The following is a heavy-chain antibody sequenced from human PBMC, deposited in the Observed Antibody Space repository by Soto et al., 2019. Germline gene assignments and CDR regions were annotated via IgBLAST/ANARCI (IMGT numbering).Heavy chain of an antibody. Sequence: EVQLVESGGGLVKPGGSLRLSCAASGFTFSGHTINWVRQAPGKGLEWVSSVSSSSSYIYYADSVKGRFTVSRDNAEKSLYLQMNSLRAGDTAMYYCARCMGFDGSGYAFFDSWGQGTLVTVSS. CDR3: ARCMGFDGSGYAFFDS. CDR1: GFTFSGHT. J-gene: IGHJ4*02. CDR2: VSSSSSYI. D-gene: IGHD3-10*01. V-gene: IGHV3-21*01.